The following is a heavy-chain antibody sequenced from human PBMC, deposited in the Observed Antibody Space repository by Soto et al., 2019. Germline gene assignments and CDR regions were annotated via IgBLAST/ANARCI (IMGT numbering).Heavy chain of an antibody. Sequence: ASVKVSCKASGYTFTGYYMHWVRQAPGQGLEWMGWINPNSGGTNYAQKFQGRVTMTRDTSISTAYMELSRLRSDDTAVYYCARGGYYDSSGPDAFDIWGQGTMVTVS. D-gene: IGHD3-22*01. CDR2: INPNSGGT. CDR1: GYTFTGYY. V-gene: IGHV1-2*02. J-gene: IGHJ3*02. CDR3: ARGGYYDSSGPDAFDI.